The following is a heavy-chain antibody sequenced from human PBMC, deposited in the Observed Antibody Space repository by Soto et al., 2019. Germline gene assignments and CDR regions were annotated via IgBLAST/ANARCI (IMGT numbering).Heavy chain of an antibody. CDR1: GFTFSSYA. J-gene: IGHJ4*02. D-gene: IGHD2-15*01. Sequence: EVQLLESGGGLVQPGGSLRLSCAASGFTFSSYAMSWVRQAPGKGLEWVSAISGSGGSTYYADSVKGRFTISRDNSKNTLYLQMNSLRAEDTAVYYCAKNLGYCSGGSCHTTRPSDYWGQGTLVTVSS. CDR3: AKNLGYCSGGSCHTTRPSDY. CDR2: ISGSGGST. V-gene: IGHV3-23*01.